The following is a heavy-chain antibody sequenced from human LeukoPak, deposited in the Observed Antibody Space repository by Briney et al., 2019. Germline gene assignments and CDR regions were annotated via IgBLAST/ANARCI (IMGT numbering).Heavy chain of an antibody. Sequence: PSQTLSLTCTVSGGSISSGGYYWSWIRQPPGKGLEWIGYIYHSGSTYYNPSLKSRVTISVDRSKNQFSLKLSSVTAADTAVYYCARYTTLYSSSWYYFDYWGQGALVTVSS. CDR1: GGSISSGGYY. V-gene: IGHV4-30-2*01. D-gene: IGHD6-13*01. CDR3: ARYTTLYSSSWYYFDY. J-gene: IGHJ4*02. CDR2: IYHSGST.